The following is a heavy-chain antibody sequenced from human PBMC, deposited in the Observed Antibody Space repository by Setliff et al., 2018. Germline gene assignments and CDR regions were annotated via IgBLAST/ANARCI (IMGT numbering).Heavy chain of an antibody. D-gene: IGHD3-3*01. V-gene: IGHV4-34*01. CDR3: ARVPNFWSGYLDY. Sequence: SETLSLTCAVYGWSFSGYSWSWIRQPPGKVLEWIGEINHSGSTNYNPSLKSRVTISVDTSKNQFSLKLSSVTAADTAVYLCARVPNFWSGYLDYWGQGTRVTVSS. J-gene: IGHJ4*02. CDR2: INHSGST. CDR1: GWSFSGYS.